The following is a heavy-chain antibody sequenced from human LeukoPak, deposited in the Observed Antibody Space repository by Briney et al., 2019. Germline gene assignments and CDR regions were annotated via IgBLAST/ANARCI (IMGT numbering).Heavy chain of an antibody. CDR3: ARYGYYDSWSGYLFDNWFDP. D-gene: IGHD3-3*01. CDR2: IYTSGST. Sequence: PSETLSLTCTVSGGSISSYYWSWIRQPAGKGLEWIGRIYTSGSTNYNPSLKSRVTMSVDTSKNQFTLKLSSVTAADTAVYYCARYGYYDSWSGYLFDNWFDPWGQGTLVTVSS. J-gene: IGHJ5*02. V-gene: IGHV4-4*07. CDR1: GGSISSYY.